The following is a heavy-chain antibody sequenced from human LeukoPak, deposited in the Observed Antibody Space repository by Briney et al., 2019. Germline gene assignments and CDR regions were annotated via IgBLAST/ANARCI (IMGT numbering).Heavy chain of an antibody. D-gene: IGHD1-26*01. CDR3: ARDQGATTLVDY. V-gene: IGHV3-23*01. J-gene: IGHJ4*02. CDR1: GFTFSSYA. CDR2: IGGSGSTT. Sequence: GGSLRLSCAASGFTFSSYAMSWVRQAPGKGLEWVSAIGGSGSTTYYADSVKGQFTISRDNSKNTLYLQMNSLRAEDTAVYYCARDQGATTLVDYWGQGTLVTVSS.